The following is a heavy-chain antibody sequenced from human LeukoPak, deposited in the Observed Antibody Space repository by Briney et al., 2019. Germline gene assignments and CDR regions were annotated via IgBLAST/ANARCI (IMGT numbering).Heavy chain of an antibody. V-gene: IGHV1-2*02. J-gene: IGHJ4*02. Sequence: GASVKVSCKASGYTLTDYYIHWVRQAPGLGLEWMGWINPNSGVTNYAQKFQGRVTLTRDTPISTAYMEVSRLRSDDTAVYYCARAHMTTVTLGDYWGQGSLVTVSS. D-gene: IGHD4-11*01. CDR3: ARAHMTTVTLGDY. CDR2: INPNSGVT. CDR1: GYTLTDYY.